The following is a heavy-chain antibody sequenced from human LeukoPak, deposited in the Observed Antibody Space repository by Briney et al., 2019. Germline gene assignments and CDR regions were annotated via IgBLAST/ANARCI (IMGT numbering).Heavy chain of an antibody. CDR2: VSGSGDIT. V-gene: IGHV3-23*01. CDR1: GFTFSKYA. CDR3: AKDQSGYDSLTGYGFDY. Sequence: GGSLRLSCAASGFTFSKYAMSWVRQAPGKGLEWVSGVSGSGDITYYADSVKGRFTISRDNSKNTIYLQMNSLRVEDTAVYYCAKDQSGYDSLTGYGFDYWGQGTLVAVSS. D-gene: IGHD3-9*01. J-gene: IGHJ4*02.